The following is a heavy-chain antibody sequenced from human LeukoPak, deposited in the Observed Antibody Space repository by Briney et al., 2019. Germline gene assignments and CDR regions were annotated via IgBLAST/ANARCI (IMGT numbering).Heavy chain of an antibody. D-gene: IGHD6-13*01. CDR1: GGSISSYY. V-gene: IGHV4-59*12. CDR3: ARDGRSSSGYYYYYMDV. CDR2: IYYSGST. Sequence: SETLSLTCTVSGGSISSYYWSWIRQPPGKGLEWIGYIYYSGSTNYNPSLKSRVTMSVDTSKNQFSLKLSSVTAADTAVYYCARDGRSSSGYYYYYMDVWGKGTTVTVSS. J-gene: IGHJ6*03.